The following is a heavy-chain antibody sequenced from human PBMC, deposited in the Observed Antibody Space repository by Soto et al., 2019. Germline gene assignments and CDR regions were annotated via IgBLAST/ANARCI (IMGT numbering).Heavy chain of an antibody. V-gene: IGHV4-38-2*02. CDR1: GYSISSGYH. CDR2: VHYSGNT. Sequence: PWETLSLTCTVSGYSISSGYHWAWIRQPPGKGLEWLGSVHYSGNTYYNPSLMSRLTISVDKSKNQFSLNLSSVTAADTAVYYCARQDRVVAEGRWFDPWGQGTLVTVSS. CDR3: ARQDRVVAEGRWFDP. J-gene: IGHJ5*02. D-gene: IGHD2-15*01.